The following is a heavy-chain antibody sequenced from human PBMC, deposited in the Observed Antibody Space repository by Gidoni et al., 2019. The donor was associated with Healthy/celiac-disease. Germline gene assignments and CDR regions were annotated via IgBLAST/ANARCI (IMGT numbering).Heavy chain of an antibody. CDR2: IRSKAYGGTT. Sequence: EVQLVESGGGLVQPGRSLRLSCTASGFTFGAYAMSWFRQAPGKGLEWVGFIRSKAYGGTTEYAASVKGRFTISRDDSKSIAYLQMNSLKTEDTAVYYCTRSVDYPSGAFDIWGQGTMVTVSS. CDR3: TRSVDYPSGAFDI. V-gene: IGHV3-49*03. CDR1: GFTFGAYA. D-gene: IGHD2-15*01. J-gene: IGHJ3*02.